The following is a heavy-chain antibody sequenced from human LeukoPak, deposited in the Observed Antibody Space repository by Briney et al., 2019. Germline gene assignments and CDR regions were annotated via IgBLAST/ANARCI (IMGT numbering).Heavy chain of an antibody. CDR1: GGSISSSNW. V-gene: IGHV4-4*02. CDR3: ARGMYYYDSSGYYYGYYYYYMDV. J-gene: IGHJ6*03. D-gene: IGHD3-22*01. Sequence: PSETLSLTCAVSGGSISSSNWWSWVRQPPGKGLEWIGEIYHSGNTNYNPSLKSRVTISLDKSKNQFSLKLSSVTAADTAVYYCARGMYYYDSSGYYYGYYYYYMDVWGKGTTVTISS. CDR2: IYHSGNT.